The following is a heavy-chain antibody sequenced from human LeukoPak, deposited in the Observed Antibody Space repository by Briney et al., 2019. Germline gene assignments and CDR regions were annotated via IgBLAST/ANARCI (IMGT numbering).Heavy chain of an antibody. Sequence: SETLSLTCTVSGGSISSYYWSWIRQPPGKGLEWIGYIYYSGSTNYNPSLKSRVTISVDTSKNQFSLKLSSVTAADTAVYYCARDPRGLRSVDCTNGVCPDYWGQGTLVTVSS. CDR3: ARDPRGLRSVDCTNGVCPDY. CDR2: IYYSGST. J-gene: IGHJ4*02. V-gene: IGHV4-59*12. CDR1: GGSISSYY. D-gene: IGHD2-8*01.